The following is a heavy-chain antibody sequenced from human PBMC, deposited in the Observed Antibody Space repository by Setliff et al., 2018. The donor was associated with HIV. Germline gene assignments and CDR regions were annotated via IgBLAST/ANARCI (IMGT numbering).Heavy chain of an antibody. CDR3: ASTGYSSGWSFDY. CDR1: GQFISDGYY. CDR2: VYYSGSI. D-gene: IGHD6-19*01. J-gene: IGHJ4*02. V-gene: IGHV4-38-2*02. Sequence: SETLSLTCTVSGQFISDGYYWGWIRQPPGKGLEWIGSVYYSGSIDYNPSLKSRVTISVDTSKNQFSLKLSSVTAADTAVYYCASTGYSSGWSFDYWGQGTPVTVSS.